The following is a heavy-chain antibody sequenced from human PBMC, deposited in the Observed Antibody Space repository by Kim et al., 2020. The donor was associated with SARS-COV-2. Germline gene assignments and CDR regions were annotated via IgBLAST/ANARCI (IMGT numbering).Heavy chain of an antibody. D-gene: IGHD3-22*01. V-gene: IGHV5-51*01. CDR3: ATQYSSVVYYFAY. CDR2: IYPRDSNT. CDR1: GYTFTTYW. J-gene: IGHJ4*02. Sequence: GESLKISCKASGYTFTTYWIAWVRQMPGKGLEWMGIIYPRDSNTIYSPSFQGQVVISADKSITTAYLQWSSLKASDTAIYYCATQYSSVVYYFAYWGQGTLVTVSS.